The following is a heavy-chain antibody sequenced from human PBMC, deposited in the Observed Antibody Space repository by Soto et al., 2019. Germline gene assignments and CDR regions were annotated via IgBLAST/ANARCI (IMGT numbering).Heavy chain of an antibody. Sequence: QVQLQQWGAGLLKPSQTLSLTCTGYGGSFSAYHWRWIRQSPGKGLEWIGEVNHSGGTNYNPTLRSRATISIDTSKNQFALQLTSVTVADAAVYFCARQSGAWYRFDFWGQGTLVSVSS. V-gene: IGHV4-34*01. CDR2: VNHSGGT. D-gene: IGHD1-1*01. CDR3: ARQSGAWYRFDF. CDR1: GGSFSAYH. J-gene: IGHJ4*02.